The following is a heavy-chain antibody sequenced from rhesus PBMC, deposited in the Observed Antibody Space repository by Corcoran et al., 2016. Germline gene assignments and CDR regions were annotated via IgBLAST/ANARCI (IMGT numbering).Heavy chain of an antibody. CDR2: IYGSGSSP. CDR1: GGSTSSSY. D-gene: IGHD2-27*01. CDR3: VREVVLTAMQYFDY. Sequence: QLQLQESGPGLVKPSETLSVTCAVSGGSTSSSYWSWVRQAPGKGVGWVGYIYGSGSSPNYNPSLKSRVTLSVDTSKNQFSLKLSSVTAADTAVYYCVREVVLTAMQYFDYWGQGVLVTVSS. J-gene: IGHJ4*01. V-gene: IGHV4-169*02.